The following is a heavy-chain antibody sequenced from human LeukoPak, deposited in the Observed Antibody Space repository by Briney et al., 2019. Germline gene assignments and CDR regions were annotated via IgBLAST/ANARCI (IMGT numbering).Heavy chain of an antibody. D-gene: IGHD6-25*01. CDR3: AGGITSPHRYFDL. J-gene: IGHJ2*01. CDR1: GYSISSGYY. Sequence: SETLSLTCTVSGYSISSGYYWGWIRQPPGKGLEWIGSIYLSGSTYYNPSLKSRVTISVDTSKNQFSLKLSSVTAADTAVYYCAGGITSPHRYFDLWGRGTLVTVSS. V-gene: IGHV4-38-2*02. CDR2: IYLSGST.